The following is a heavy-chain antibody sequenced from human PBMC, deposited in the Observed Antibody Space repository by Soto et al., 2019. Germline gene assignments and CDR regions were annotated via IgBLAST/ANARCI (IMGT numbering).Heavy chain of an antibody. CDR3: AKGPINWSIAARNRFDY. J-gene: IGHJ4*02. CDR1: GFTFSSYA. Sequence: EVQLLESGGGLVQPGGSLRLSCAASGFTFSSYAMSWVRQAPGKGLEWVSAISGSGGSTYYADSVKGRFTISRDNSKNTLYLQMNSLRAEDTAVYYCAKGPINWSIAARNRFDYWGQGTLVTVSS. CDR2: ISGSGGST. D-gene: IGHD6-6*01. V-gene: IGHV3-23*01.